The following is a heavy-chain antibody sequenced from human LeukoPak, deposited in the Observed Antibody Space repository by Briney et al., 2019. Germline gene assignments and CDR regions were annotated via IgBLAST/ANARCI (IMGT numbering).Heavy chain of an antibody. V-gene: IGHV3-21*04. CDR1: GFSFSTYN. Sequence: GGSLRLSCEASGFSFSTYNMNWVRQAPGKRLEWISSITSTGSYVFYADSVRGRFTISRDNAKNSLYLQMNSLRAEDTALYYCAKDGQRYFDWLLPTDYWGQGTLVTVSS. CDR2: ITSTGSYV. CDR3: AKDGQRYFDWLLPTDY. J-gene: IGHJ4*02. D-gene: IGHD3-9*01.